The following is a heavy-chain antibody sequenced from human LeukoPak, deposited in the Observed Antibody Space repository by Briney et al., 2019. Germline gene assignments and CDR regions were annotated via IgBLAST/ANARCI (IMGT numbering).Heavy chain of an antibody. D-gene: IGHD3-16*01. CDR1: GYTFTGYY. Sequence: ASVKVSCKASGYTFTGYYMHWVRQAPGQGLEWMGWINPNSGGTNYAQKFQGRVTMTRDTSISTAYMELSRLRSDDTAVYYCATFSTAGGGNYYFDYWGQGTLVTVSS. J-gene: IGHJ4*02. CDR2: INPNSGGT. CDR3: ATFSTAGGGNYYFDY. V-gene: IGHV1-2*02.